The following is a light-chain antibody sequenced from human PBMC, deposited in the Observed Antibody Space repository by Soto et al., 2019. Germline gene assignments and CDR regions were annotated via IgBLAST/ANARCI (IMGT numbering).Light chain of an antibody. Sequence: SVLIQPLSPSGTPGQRVAFSCSGSSSNIVANPVNWSQQLPGAAPKLLSYSHSQRPSGVPDRFSGSKSGTSASLAISGLQSDDEADYSCAAWDDSLNAYVFGTGTKVTAL. CDR1: SSNIVANP. CDR2: SHS. V-gene: IGLV1-44*01. J-gene: IGLJ1*01. CDR3: AAWDDSLNAYV.